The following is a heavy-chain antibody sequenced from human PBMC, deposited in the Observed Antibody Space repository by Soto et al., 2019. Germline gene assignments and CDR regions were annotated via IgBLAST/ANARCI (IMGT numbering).Heavy chain of an antibody. Sequence: AVKVSCKASGYTFTGYYMHWVRQAPGQGLEWMGWINPNSGGTNYAQKFQGWVTMTRDTSISTAYMELSRLRSDDTAVYYCARGRTYYYESSGYPDTLCHALYTGGQGSLVTVSS. J-gene: IGHJ4*03. CDR3: ARGRTYYYESSGYPDTLCHALYT. V-gene: IGHV1-2*04. D-gene: IGHD3-22*01. CDR1: GYTFTGYY. CDR2: INPNSGGT.